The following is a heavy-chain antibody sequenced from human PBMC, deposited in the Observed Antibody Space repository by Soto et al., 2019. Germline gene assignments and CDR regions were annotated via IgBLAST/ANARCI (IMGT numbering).Heavy chain of an antibody. CDR1: GYTFTGYY. CDR3: ARDLGGLGDLFDN. CDR2: INPSTGGT. V-gene: IGHV1-2*02. D-gene: IGHD3-16*01. Sequence: QVHLVQSGAEVKKAGASVKVSCKASGYTFTGYYIHWVRQAPGQGFEWVGWINPSTGGTSYAQKFQGRVTVTRDTSISTAYMELTRLRSNDTAVYYCARDLGGLGDLFDNWGQGTRVTVFS. J-gene: IGHJ4*02.